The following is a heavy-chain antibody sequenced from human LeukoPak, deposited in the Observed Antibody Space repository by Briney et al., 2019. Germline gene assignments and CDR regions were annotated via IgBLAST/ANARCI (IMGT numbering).Heavy chain of an antibody. CDR2: IVPIFGTA. D-gene: IGHD1-20*01. V-gene: IGHV1-69*05. CDR3: AREGNWNPFDY. J-gene: IGHJ4*02. Sequence: GASVKVSCKASGGTFSSYAISWVRQAPGQGLEWMGGIVPIFGTANYAQKFQGRVTITTDESTSTAYMELSSLRSEDTAVYYCAREGNWNPFDYWGQGTLVTVSS. CDR1: GGTFSSYA.